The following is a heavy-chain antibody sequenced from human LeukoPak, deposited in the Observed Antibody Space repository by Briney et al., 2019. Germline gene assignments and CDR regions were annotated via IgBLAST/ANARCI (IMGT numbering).Heavy chain of an antibody. J-gene: IGHJ4*02. CDR2: INLDGSQK. V-gene: IGHV3-7*03. Sequence: GSLRLSCAASGFTFTSYSMNWVRQAPGKGPEWVANINLDGSQKYYVDSVKGRFTISRDNAENSLYLQMNSLRAEDTAVYYCAKDMDSSSWAHFDYWGQGTLVTVSS. CDR3: AKDMDSSSWAHFDY. D-gene: IGHD6-13*01. CDR1: GFTFTSYS.